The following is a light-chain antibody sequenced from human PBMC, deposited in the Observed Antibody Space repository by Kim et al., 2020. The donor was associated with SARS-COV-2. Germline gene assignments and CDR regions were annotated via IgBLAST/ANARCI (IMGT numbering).Light chain of an antibody. J-gene: IGLJ3*02. CDR2: YDT. CDR1: NFVVQS. V-gene: IGLV3-21*04. CDR3: QEWDSSSLHWV. Sequence: SYELTQPPSVSVAPGQTASITCGVNNFVVQSDNWYHQKPGQAHVLVISYDTARPSGIPERFSGSKFDNTATLTISRVEDGDEADYYCQEWDSSSLHWVFG.